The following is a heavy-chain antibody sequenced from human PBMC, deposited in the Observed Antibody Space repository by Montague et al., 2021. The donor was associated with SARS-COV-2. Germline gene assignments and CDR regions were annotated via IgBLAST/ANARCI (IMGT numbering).Heavy chain of an antibody. Sequence: SETLSLTCTVSGGAISTSSYYWGWVRQSPGKGLEWIATIYFSGSAYYNPSLKSRVTISVDTSKNKLSLQLTSVTAADTAVYYCARHANCSDNYRRYPFNFDFWGQGTLVTVSS. CDR3: ARHANCSDNYRRYPFNFDF. J-gene: IGHJ4*02. CDR2: IYFSGSA. CDR1: GGAISTSSYY. D-gene: IGHD2-15*01. V-gene: IGHV4-39*01.